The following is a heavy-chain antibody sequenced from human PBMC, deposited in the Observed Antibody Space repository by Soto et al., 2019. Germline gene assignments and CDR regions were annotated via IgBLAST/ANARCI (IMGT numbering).Heavy chain of an antibody. J-gene: IGHJ6*02. V-gene: IGHV1-8*01. CDR3: AREKTSYGMDV. Sequence: QVQLVQSRAEVKKPGASVKVSCKASGYTFTSYDINWVREATAQGLVWMGWMNPNSGNTGYAQKFQGRVTMTRNTSISTAYMELSSLRSEDTAVYYCAREKTSYGMDVWGQGTTVTVSS. CDR1: GYTFTSYD. CDR2: MNPNSGNT.